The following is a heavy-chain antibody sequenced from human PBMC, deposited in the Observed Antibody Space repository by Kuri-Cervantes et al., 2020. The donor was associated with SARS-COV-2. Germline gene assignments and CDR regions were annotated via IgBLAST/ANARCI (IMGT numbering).Heavy chain of an antibody. CDR3: ARDWAPGVAAREFDY. CDR1: GFTFSSYW. Sequence: GESLKISCAASGFTFSSYWMHWVRQAPGKGLEWVSSISSSSSYIYYADSVKGRFTISRDNAKNSLYLQMNSLRAEDTAVYYCARDWAPGVAAREFDYWGQGTLVTVSS. D-gene: IGHD2-15*01. CDR2: ISSSSSYI. V-gene: IGHV3-21*01. J-gene: IGHJ4*02.